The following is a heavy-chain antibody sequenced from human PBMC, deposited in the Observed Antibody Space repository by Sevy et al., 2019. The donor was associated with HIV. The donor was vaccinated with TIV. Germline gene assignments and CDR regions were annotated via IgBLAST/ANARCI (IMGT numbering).Heavy chain of an antibody. CDR1: GGSITSLY. CDR2: IYYNGHI. D-gene: IGHD1-26*01. CDR3: AGENAWGRGYS. J-gene: IGHJ4*02. Sequence: SENLSLTCTVSGGSITSLYWNWIRQPPGKGLEWIANIYYNGHINYNPSLKSRVTLSLDMSKNQFSLRLSSVTAADTAMYYCAGENAWGRGYSWGQGTLVTVSS. V-gene: IGHV4-59*08.